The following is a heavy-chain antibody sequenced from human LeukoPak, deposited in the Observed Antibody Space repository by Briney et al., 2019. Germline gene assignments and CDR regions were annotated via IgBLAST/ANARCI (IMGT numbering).Heavy chain of an antibody. CDR2: INPNSGGT. CDR1: GYTFTGYY. CDR3: ARGVSRAAAGTLGY. J-gene: IGHJ4*02. V-gene: IGHV1-2*02. D-gene: IGHD6-13*01. Sequence: ASVKVSCKASGYTFTGYYMHRVRQAPGQGLEWMGWINPNSGGTNYAQKFQSRVTMTRDTSISTAYMELSRLRSDDTAVYYCARGVSRAAAGTLGYWGQGTLVTVSS.